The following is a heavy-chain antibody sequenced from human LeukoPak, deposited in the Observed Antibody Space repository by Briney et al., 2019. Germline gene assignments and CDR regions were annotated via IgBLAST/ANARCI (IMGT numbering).Heavy chain of an antibody. CDR1: GFTFKKYA. V-gene: IGHV3-64*04. Sequence: PGGSLRLSCSASGFTFKKYAMHWVRQAPGKGLKYVSAINSNGGRTYYADSVKGRCTISRDNSKNTLFLRMNSLRVEDTAVYYCAKGFSSGPWDACDIWGQGTMVTVSS. D-gene: IGHD3-22*01. CDR3: AKGFSSGPWDACDI. J-gene: IGHJ3*02. CDR2: INSNGGRT.